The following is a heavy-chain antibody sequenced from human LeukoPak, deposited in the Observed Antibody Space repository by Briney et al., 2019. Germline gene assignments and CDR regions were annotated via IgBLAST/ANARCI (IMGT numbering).Heavy chain of an antibody. D-gene: IGHD3-3*01. CDR2: INHSGNT. CDR3: ARGNAALRFYWFDP. Sequence: SETLSLTCAVYGGSFSGYYWSWIRQPPGKGLEWIGEINHSGNTNYNPSLKSRVTISVDTSKNQFSLKLSSVTAADTAVYYCARGNAALRFYWFDPWGQGTLVTVSS. V-gene: IGHV4-34*01. J-gene: IGHJ5*02. CDR1: GGSFSGYY.